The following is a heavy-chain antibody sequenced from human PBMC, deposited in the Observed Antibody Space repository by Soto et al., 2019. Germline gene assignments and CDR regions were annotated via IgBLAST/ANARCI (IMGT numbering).Heavy chain of an antibody. D-gene: IGHD2-15*01. J-gene: IGHJ5*02. Sequence: QVQLQESGPGLVKHSETLSLICTVSGVSVNRGGFYWNWFRQPPGKGLEWLGYVSYTGSTGYNPSLTSRFTISLDTSKNQFALWLRSVTAADTAVYLCGRRNAGGNWCDTWGQGTMVTVSS. CDR1: GVSVNRGGFY. V-gene: IGHV4-61*08. CDR2: VSYTGST. CDR3: GRRNAGGNWCDT.